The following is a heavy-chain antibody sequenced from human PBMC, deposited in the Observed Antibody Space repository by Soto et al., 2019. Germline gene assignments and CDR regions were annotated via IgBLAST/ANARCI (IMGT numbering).Heavy chain of an antibody. J-gene: IGHJ4*02. CDR1: GYTFTVYY. CDR3: ARCIVVAGMVDY. D-gene: IGHD6-19*01. Sequence: ASVKVSCTASGYTFTVYYMHWVRQAPGQGLEWMGWINAGNGNTKYSQKFQGRVTITRDTSATTAYMELSSLRAEDTAVYYCARCIVVAGMVDYWGQGTLVTVSS. V-gene: IGHV1-3*01. CDR2: INAGNGNT.